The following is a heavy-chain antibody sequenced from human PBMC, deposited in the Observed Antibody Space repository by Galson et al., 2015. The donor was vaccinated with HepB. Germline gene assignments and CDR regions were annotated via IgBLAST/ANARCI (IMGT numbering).Heavy chain of an antibody. CDR1: GFIFSTYT. CDR2: ISAGGDST. V-gene: IGHV3-23*01. Sequence: SLRLSCAASGFIFSTYTMNWVRQVPGKGLEWVSGISAGGDSTYYADSVKGRFTISRDNSKNTLYLQMNSLRAEDTAVYFCAPRRVNYGIDYWGQGTLVTVSS. CDR3: APRRVNYGIDY. J-gene: IGHJ4*02. D-gene: IGHD3-16*01.